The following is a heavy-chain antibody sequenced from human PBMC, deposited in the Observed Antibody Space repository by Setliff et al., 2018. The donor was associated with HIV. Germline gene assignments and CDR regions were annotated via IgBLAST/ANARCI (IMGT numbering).Heavy chain of an antibody. V-gene: IGHV1-3*01. J-gene: IGHJ4*02. D-gene: IGHD6-13*01. CDR3: AKEYHTEATGRRLANYFDY. CDR1: GYTFTSYA. CDR2: INAGNGNT. Sequence: ASVKVSCKASGYTFTSYAMHWVRQAPGQRLEWMGWINAGNGNTKYSQKFQGRVAITRDTSASTAYMELSSLGSEDTAVYYCAKEYHTEATGRRLANYFDYWGQGTLVTVSS.